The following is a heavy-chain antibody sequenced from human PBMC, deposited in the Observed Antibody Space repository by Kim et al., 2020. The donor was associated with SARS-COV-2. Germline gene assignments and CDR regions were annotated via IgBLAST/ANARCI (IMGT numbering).Heavy chain of an antibody. J-gene: IGHJ3*02. V-gene: IGHV1-2*02. Sequence: YAQKFQGRVTMTRDTSISTAYMELSRLRSDDTAVYYCARGAMVRDAFDIWGQGTMVTVSS. D-gene: IGHD3-10*01. CDR3: ARGAMVRDAFDI.